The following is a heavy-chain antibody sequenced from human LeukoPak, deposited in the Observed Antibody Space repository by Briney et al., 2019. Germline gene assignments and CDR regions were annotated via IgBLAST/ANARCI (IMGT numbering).Heavy chain of an antibody. CDR2: INPSGGST. J-gene: IGHJ5*02. CDR1: GYTFTSYY. V-gene: IGHV1-46*01. Sequence: ASVKVSCKASGYTFTSYYMHWVRQAPGQGLEWMGIINPSGGSTSYAQKFQGRVTMTRDMSTSTVYMELSGLRSEDTAVYYCARGSDIVLMVYASPRNWFDPWGQGTLVTVSS. D-gene: IGHD2-8*01. CDR3: ARGSDIVLMVYASPRNWFDP.